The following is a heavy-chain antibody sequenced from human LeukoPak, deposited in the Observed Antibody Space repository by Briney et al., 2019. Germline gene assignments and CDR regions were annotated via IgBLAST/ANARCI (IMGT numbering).Heavy chain of an antibody. CDR3: ARGPSSPYYYGSGSYSPNWFDP. CDR2: INSDGSST. J-gene: IGHJ5*02. D-gene: IGHD3-10*01. Sequence: GGSLRLSCVASGFSFSSYTMSWVRQAPGKGLVWVSRINSDGSSTSYADSVKGRFTISRDNAKNTLYLQMNSLRAEDTAVYYCARGPSSPYYYGSGSYSPNWFDPWGQGTLVTVSS. CDR1: GFSFSSYT. V-gene: IGHV3-74*01.